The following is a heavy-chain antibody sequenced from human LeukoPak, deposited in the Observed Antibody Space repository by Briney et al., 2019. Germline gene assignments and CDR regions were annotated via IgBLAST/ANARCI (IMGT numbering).Heavy chain of an antibody. V-gene: IGHV3-21*01. D-gene: IGHD3-22*01. J-gene: IGHJ5*02. Sequence: GGSLRLPCAASGFTFSSYSMNWVRQAPGKGLQWVASINSRSSFIWYADSLKGRFTISRDNAKNSLVLQMNSLRAEDTAMYYCARGFSTYYYNSSGYSYDWFDPWGQGIQVIVSS. CDR2: INSRSSFI. CDR3: ARGFSTYYYNSSGYSYDWFDP. CDR1: GFTFSSYS.